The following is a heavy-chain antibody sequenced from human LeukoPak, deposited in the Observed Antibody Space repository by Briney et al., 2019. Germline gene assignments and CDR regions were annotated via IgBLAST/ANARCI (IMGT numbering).Heavy chain of an antibody. CDR1: GGSISSYY. Sequence: PSETLSLTCTVSGGSISSYYWSWIRQPPGKGLEWIGYIYYSGSTNYNPSLKSRVTISVDTSKNQFSLKLSSVTAADTAVYYCARQGYSSLSGAIDIWGQGTMVTVSS. D-gene: IGHD6-13*01. CDR2: IYYSGST. J-gene: IGHJ3*02. V-gene: IGHV4-59*08. CDR3: ARQGYSSLSGAIDI.